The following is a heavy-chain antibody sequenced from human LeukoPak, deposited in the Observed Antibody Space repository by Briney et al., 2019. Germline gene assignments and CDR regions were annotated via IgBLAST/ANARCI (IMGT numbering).Heavy chain of an antibody. CDR2: IYYSGST. V-gene: IGHV4-59*12. CDR3: ASRRRAATYYYDSSGYYYGW. Sequence: SETLSLTCTVSGGSISSYYWSWIRQPPGKGLEWIGYIYYSGSTNYNPSLKSRVTISVDTSKNQFSLKLSSVTAADTAVYYCASRRRAATYYYDSSGYYYGWWGQGTLVTVSS. CDR1: GGSISSYY. J-gene: IGHJ4*02. D-gene: IGHD3-22*01.